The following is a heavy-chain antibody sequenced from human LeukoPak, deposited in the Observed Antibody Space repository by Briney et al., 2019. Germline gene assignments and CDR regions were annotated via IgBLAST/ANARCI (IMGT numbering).Heavy chain of an antibody. Sequence: GGSLRLSCIASGFTFRSYWMHWVRQAPGKGLEWVANINQDGSEKHYVDSVKGRFTISRDNAKNSLYLQMNSLRAEDTAVYYCARDRLWFGELYGMDVWGQGTTVTVSS. D-gene: IGHD3-10*01. CDR1: GFTFRSYW. CDR2: INQDGSEK. CDR3: ARDRLWFGELYGMDV. V-gene: IGHV3-7*03. J-gene: IGHJ6*02.